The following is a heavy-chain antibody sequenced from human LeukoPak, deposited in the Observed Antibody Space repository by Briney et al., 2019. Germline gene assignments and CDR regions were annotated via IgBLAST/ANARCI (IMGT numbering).Heavy chain of an antibody. D-gene: IGHD2-2*01. CDR1: GGSISSYY. CDR2: IYYSGST. V-gene: IGHV4-59*01. CDR3: ARDNTGYCSSTSCYESWFDP. J-gene: IGHJ5*02. Sequence: SETLSLTCTVSGGSISSYYWSWIRQPPGKGLEWIGYIYYSGSTNYNPSLKSRVTISVDTSKNQFSLKLSSVTAADTAVYYCARDNTGYCSSTSCYESWFDPWGQGTLVTVSS.